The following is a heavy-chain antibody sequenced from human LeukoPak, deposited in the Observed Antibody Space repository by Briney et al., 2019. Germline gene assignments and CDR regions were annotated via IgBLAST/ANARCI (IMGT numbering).Heavy chain of an antibody. J-gene: IGHJ3*02. V-gene: IGHV3-48*02. CDR1: GFTFSSYS. Sequence: GGSLRLSCAASGFTFSSYSMEWVRQAPGKGLEWVSHISSSRSTIFYADSVKGRFTISRDNAKNSLYLQMNSLRDEDTAVYYCARDYTYYYDSSGHRNAFDIWGQGTMVTVSS. CDR2: ISSSRSTI. D-gene: IGHD3-22*01. CDR3: ARDYTYYYDSSGHRNAFDI.